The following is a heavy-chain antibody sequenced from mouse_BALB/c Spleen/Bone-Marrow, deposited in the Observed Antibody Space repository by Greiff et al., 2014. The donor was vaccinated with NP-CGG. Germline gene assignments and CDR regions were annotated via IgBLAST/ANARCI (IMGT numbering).Heavy chain of an antibody. CDR1: GYTFTDFN. CDR2: INPDNGGT. J-gene: IGHJ2*01. V-gene: IGHV1-18*01. Sequence: SGPELVKPGASVKMSCKASGYTFTDFNMDWVKQSHGKSLEWIGDINPDNGGTIYNQKFKGRATLTVDTSSRTAYMEFRSLTPEDTAVYFCAREERGFDYWGQGTTLTVSS. CDR3: AREERGFDY.